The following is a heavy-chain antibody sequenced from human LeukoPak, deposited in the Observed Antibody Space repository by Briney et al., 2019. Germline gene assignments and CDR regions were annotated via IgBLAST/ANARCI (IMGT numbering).Heavy chain of an antibody. J-gene: IGHJ4*02. CDR3: AKWRGYDFWGGYFVVDN. Sequence: PGGSLRLSCAASGFTFSSYAMSWVRQAPGKGLEWVSVISGSGGSTYYADSVKGRFTISRDNSKNTQYLQMNSLRAEDTAVYYCAKWRGYDFWGGYFVVDNWGQGTLATVSS. CDR1: GFTFSSYA. CDR2: ISGSGGST. D-gene: IGHD3-3*01. V-gene: IGHV3-23*01.